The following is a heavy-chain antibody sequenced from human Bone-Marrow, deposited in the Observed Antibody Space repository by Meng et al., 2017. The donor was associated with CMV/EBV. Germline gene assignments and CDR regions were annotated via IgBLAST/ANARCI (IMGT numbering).Heavy chain of an antibody. Sequence: TGYTFMGYNVHWVRKAHGQGIGWMGWINTKSSDTDYAQKYQGRVTMTRDTSINTAYMELSRLRTDDTAVYYCARDHPDCSSTNCYTWGLGTLVTVSS. J-gene: IGHJ5*02. CDR2: INTKSSDT. CDR1: GYTFMGYN. D-gene: IGHD2-2*01. CDR3: ARDHPDCSSTNCYT. V-gene: IGHV1-2*02.